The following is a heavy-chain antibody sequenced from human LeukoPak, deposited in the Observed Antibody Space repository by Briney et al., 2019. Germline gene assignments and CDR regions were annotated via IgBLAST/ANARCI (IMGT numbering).Heavy chain of an antibody. Sequence: SDTLSLTCTVSGGSISSYYWSWIRQPAGKGLEWIGRIYTSGSTNYNPSLKSRVTISVDKSKNQFSLKLSSVTAADTAVYYCARDGQQLVPYYYYYYMDVWGKGTTVTVSS. J-gene: IGHJ6*03. CDR2: IYTSGST. V-gene: IGHV4-4*07. CDR1: GGSISSYY. D-gene: IGHD6-13*01. CDR3: ARDGQQLVPYYYYYYMDV.